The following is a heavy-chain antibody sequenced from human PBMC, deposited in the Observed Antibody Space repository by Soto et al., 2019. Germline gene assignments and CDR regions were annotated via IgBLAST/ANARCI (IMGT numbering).Heavy chain of an antibody. V-gene: IGHV1-69*14. Sequence: QVQLVQSGAEVKKPGSSVKVSCKASGGTFSSYAISWVRQAPEQGLEWMGGIIPIFGTANYAQKFQGRVTITADKTTTTAYRELSSRRTEDTAVYYGARPLRMDTMDYSYYGMDVWGKGTTVTVSS. CDR3: ARPLRMDTMDYSYYGMDV. J-gene: IGHJ6*04. D-gene: IGHD5-18*01. CDR1: GGTFSSYA. CDR2: IIPIFGTA.